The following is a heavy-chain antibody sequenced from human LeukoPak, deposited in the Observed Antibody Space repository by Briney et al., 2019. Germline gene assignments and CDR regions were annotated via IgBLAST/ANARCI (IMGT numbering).Heavy chain of an antibody. CDR1: GYTFTSYD. Sequence: ASVKVSCKASGYTFTSYDINWVRQATGQGLEWMGWMNPNSGNTGYAQKFQGRVTMTRNTSISTAYMELSSLRSEDTAVYYCARGDGCSSTSCYPHKYNWFDPWGQGTLVTVSS. V-gene: IGHV1-8*01. CDR3: ARGDGCSSTSCYPHKYNWFDP. J-gene: IGHJ5*02. CDR2: MNPNSGNT. D-gene: IGHD2-2*01.